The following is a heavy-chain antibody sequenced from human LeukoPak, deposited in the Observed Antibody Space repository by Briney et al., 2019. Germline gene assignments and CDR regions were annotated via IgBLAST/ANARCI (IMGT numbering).Heavy chain of an antibody. D-gene: IGHD3-9*01. V-gene: IGHV4-4*07. J-gene: IGHJ5*02. CDR1: GGSISSYY. Sequence: PSETLSLTCTVSGGSISSYYWSWIQQPAGKGLEWIGRIYTSGSTNYNPSLKSRVTMSVDTSKNQFSLKLSSVTAADTAVYYCAREDILTGYYPPPNWFDPWGQGTLVTVSS. CDR3: AREDILTGYYPPPNWFDP. CDR2: IYTSGST.